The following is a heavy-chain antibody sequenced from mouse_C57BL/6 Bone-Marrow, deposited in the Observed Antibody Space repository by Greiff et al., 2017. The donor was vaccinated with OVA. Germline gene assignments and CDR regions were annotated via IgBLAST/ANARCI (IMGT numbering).Heavy chain of an antibody. D-gene: IGHD4-1*01. V-gene: IGHV1-4*01. Sequence: QVQLQQSGADLARPGASVKMSCKASGYTFTSYTMHWVKQRPGQGLEWIGYINPSSGYTKYNQKFKDKATLTADKSSSTAYMQLSSLTSEDSAVYYCARWRDWDYYAMDYWGQGTSVTVSS. CDR1: GYTFTSYT. CDR3: ARWRDWDYYAMDY. J-gene: IGHJ4*01. CDR2: INPSSGYT.